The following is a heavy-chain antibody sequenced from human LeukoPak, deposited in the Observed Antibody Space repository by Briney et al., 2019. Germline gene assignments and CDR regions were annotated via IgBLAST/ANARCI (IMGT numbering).Heavy chain of an antibody. Sequence: SETLSLTCSVSGGSINNYYWTWMRQPLGKGLEWIGYIYSSGTTKYNPSLKSRVTIAIDTSRNKISLKLSSVTAADTAVYYCARGRANYDSTGYYYWGQGILVTVSS. D-gene: IGHD3-22*01. CDR1: GGSINNYY. J-gene: IGHJ4*02. CDR3: ARGRANYDSTGYYY. V-gene: IGHV4-59*01. CDR2: IYSSGTT.